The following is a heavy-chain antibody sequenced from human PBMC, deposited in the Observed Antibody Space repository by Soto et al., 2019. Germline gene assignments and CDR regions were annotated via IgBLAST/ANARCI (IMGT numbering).Heavy chain of an antibody. Sequence: ASVKVSCKASGYTFTSYGISWVRQAPGQGLEWMGWISAYNGNTNYAQKLQGRVTMTTDTSTSTAYMELRSLRSDDTAVYYCAIPRGRGSFPYGMDVWGQGTTVTVSS. CDR1: GYTFTSYG. J-gene: IGHJ6*02. CDR2: ISAYNGNT. D-gene: IGHD1-26*01. CDR3: AIPRGRGSFPYGMDV. V-gene: IGHV1-18*01.